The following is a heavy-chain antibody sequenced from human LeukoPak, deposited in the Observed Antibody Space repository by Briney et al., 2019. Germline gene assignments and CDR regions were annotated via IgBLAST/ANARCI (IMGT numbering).Heavy chain of an antibody. D-gene: IGHD5-18*01. CDR2: ITTSSSYI. CDR1: GGSISSGGYS. J-gene: IGHJ4*02. Sequence: ETLSLTCAVSGGSISSGGYSWSWVRQAPGKGLEWVSSITTSSSYIYYADSVKGRFTISRDNAKNSLYLQMNSLRAEDTAIYYCARDLGGYSYGSHFDSWGQGTLVTVSS. CDR3: ARDLGGYSYGSHFDS. V-gene: IGHV3-21*01.